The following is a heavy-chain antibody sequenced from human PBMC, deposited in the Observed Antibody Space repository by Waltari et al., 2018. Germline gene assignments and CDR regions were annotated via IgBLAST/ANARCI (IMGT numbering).Heavy chain of an antibody. J-gene: IGHJ4*02. CDR2: IYHSGST. D-gene: IGHD3-22*01. CDR1: GYYIRSGYY. V-gene: IGHV4-38-2*01. Sequence: QVQLQESGPGLVKPSETLSLTCAVSGYYIRSGYYWGWLRQPPGKGLEWIGSIYHSGSTYYNPSLKSRVTISVDTSKNQFSLKLSSVTAADTAVYYCASLNPNYYDSSGYFDYWGQGTLVTVSS. CDR3: ASLNPNYYDSSGYFDY.